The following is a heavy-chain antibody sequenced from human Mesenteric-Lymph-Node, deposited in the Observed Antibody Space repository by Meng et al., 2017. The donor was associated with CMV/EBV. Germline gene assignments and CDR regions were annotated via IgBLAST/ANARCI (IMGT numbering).Heavy chain of an antibody. J-gene: IGHJ4*02. D-gene: IGHD3-9*01. CDR3: ARVPTDILPDQHFDY. CDR2: IDPNSGGT. CDR1: GYTFTGYY. Sequence: ASVKVSCKASGYTFTGYYIHWVRQAPGQGLEWMGWIDPNSGGTNYAQKFQGRVTMTRDTSISTAYMEVSRLRSDDTAIYYCARVPTDILPDQHFDYWGQGTLVTVSS. V-gene: IGHV1-2*02.